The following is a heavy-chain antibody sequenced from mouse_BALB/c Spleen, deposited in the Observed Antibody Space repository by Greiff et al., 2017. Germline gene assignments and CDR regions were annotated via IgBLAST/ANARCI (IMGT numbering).Heavy chain of an antibody. CDR2: IWSGGST. Sequence: QVQLKQSGPGLVQPSQSLSITCTVSGFSLTSYGVHWVRQSPGKGLEWLGVIWSGGSTDYNAAFISRLSISKDNSKSQVFLKMNSLQTDDTAMYYCARDGLYGNLDFDYWGQGTTLTVSS. CDR3: ARDGLYGNLDFDY. J-gene: IGHJ2*01. CDR1: GFSLTSYG. V-gene: IGHV2-2*01. D-gene: IGHD2-1*01.